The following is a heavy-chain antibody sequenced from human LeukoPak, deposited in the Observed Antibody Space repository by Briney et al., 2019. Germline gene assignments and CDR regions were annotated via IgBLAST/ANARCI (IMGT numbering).Heavy chain of an antibody. J-gene: IGHJ4*02. V-gene: IGHV4-59*01. CDR1: GGSISSYY. Sequence: PSETLSLTCTVSGGSISSYYWSWIRQPPGKGLEWIGYIYYSGSTNYNPSLKSRVTISVDTSKNQFSLKLSSVTAADTAVYYCARLYDFWSGYSYYFDYWGQGTLVTVSS. D-gene: IGHD3-3*01. CDR3: ARLYDFWSGYSYYFDY. CDR2: IYYSGST.